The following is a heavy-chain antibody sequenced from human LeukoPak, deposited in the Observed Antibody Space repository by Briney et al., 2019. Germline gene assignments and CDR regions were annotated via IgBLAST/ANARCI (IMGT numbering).Heavy chain of an antibody. Sequence: GGSLRLSCAASGFTFSDYCMNWIRQAPGKGLEWVAYISTSSNYENYTDSVNGRFSISRDNAKNSLYLQMNSLRDEDTAVYYCARHVKVHFDYWGQGTLVTVSS. V-gene: IGHV3-11*06. CDR2: ISTSSNYE. CDR3: ARHVKVHFDY. J-gene: IGHJ4*02. D-gene: IGHD3-10*01. CDR1: GFTFSDYC.